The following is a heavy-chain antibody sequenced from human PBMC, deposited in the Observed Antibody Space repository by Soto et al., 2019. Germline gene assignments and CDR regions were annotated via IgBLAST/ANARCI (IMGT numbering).Heavy chain of an antibody. V-gene: IGHV4-59*01. CDR3: GRGSGYGFGLFDY. CDR1: GASISSFY. D-gene: IGHD5-18*01. J-gene: IGHJ4*02. Sequence: PSETLSLTCSVSGASISSFYWSWIRQPPGKGLEWIGDVHYSGTTNYNPSLKSRVTILVDTSKNQVSLKLSPVTAADTAVYYCGRGSGYGFGLFDYWGQGTLVTVSS. CDR2: VHYSGTT.